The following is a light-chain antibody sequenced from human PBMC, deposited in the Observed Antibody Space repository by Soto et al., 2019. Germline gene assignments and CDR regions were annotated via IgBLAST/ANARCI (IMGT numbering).Light chain of an antibody. CDR2: DAS. V-gene: IGKV3-20*01. CDR1: QRDSSSS. J-gene: IGKJ1*01. CDR3: HQYGGSPRT. Sequence: IVLRQSTGTLSLSPGDRATLSCRASQRDSSSSLAWYQQKRGQAPRLLIHDASSRTTGIPDRFSGIGSGRDITLTISRLEPEGIAVYYCHQYGGSPRTFGQVTKVNIK.